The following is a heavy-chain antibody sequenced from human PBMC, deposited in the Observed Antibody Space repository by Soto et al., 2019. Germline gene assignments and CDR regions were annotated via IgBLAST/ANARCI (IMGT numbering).Heavy chain of an antibody. CDR3: GRSTTVTTRGWYYGMDV. CDR2: IGTAGDT. Sequence: GGSLRLSCAASGFTFSSYDMHWVRQATGKGLEWVSAIGTAGDTYYPGSVKGRFTISRENAKNSLYLQMNSLRAGDTAVYYCGRSTTVTTRGWYYGMDVWGQGTTVTVSS. V-gene: IGHV3-13*01. J-gene: IGHJ6*02. D-gene: IGHD4-17*01. CDR1: GFTFSSYD.